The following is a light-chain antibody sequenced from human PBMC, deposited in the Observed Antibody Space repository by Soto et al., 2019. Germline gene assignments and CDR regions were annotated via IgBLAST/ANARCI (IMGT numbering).Light chain of an antibody. CDR1: SGSIGSNY. J-gene: IGLJ2*01. V-gene: IGLV6-57*04. CDR2: EVD. Sequence: FMLTQPHSVSESPRKTGTISCTRRSGSIGSNYVQWYQQRQGTAPTTLIYEVDKRPTGVPDPFSGSIDRSSNSAAVTISGLKTVDEADYYCQSYVSSTPVVFGGGTKLTVL. CDR3: QSYVSSTPVV.